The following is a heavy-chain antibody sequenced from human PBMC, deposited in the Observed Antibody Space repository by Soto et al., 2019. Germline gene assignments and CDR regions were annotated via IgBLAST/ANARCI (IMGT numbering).Heavy chain of an antibody. CDR1: GGPFSSYA. Sequence: SVKVSCKASGGPFSSYAISWVRQAPGQGLEWMGGIIPIFGTANYAQKFQGRVTITADESTSTAYMELSSLRSEDTAVYYCARYAVAYCGGDCYWSYFDYWGRGTLVTVSS. D-gene: IGHD2-21*02. J-gene: IGHJ4*02. CDR3: ARYAVAYCGGDCYWSYFDY. CDR2: IIPIFGTA. V-gene: IGHV1-69*13.